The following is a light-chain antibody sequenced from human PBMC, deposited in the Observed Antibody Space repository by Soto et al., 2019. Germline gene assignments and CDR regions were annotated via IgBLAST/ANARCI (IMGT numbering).Light chain of an antibody. Sequence: QCVLTQSASVSGSPGQSITISCTGTSSDVGRYNLVSWYQQHPGEVPKVMIYEGSKRPSGVSNRFSGSKSGNTESLTISGLQAEDEADYYCCSHTGISYVFGTGTKVTVL. J-gene: IGLJ1*01. CDR1: SSDVGRYNL. V-gene: IGLV2-23*01. CDR2: EGS. CDR3: CSHTGISYV.